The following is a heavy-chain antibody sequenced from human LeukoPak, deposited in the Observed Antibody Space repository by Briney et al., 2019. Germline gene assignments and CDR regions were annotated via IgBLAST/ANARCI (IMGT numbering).Heavy chain of an antibody. CDR1: GFALSDYD. CDR3: AKKLPGASYYFDF. J-gene: IGHJ4*02. CDR2: IGSGGYT. V-gene: IGHV3-23*01. D-gene: IGHD7-27*01. Sequence: GGSLRLSCIASGFALSDYDMTWVRQTPGKGLEYVSSIGSGGYTFYAGSVKGRFSISRDISQNTVYLQMNSLRAEDTAMYFCAKKLPGASYYFDFWGQGTLVTVSS.